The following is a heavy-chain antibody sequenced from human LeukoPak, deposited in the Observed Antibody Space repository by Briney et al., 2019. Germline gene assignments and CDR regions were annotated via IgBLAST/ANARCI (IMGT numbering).Heavy chain of an antibody. Sequence: GGSLRLSCAASGFTFSSYAMHWVRQAPGKGLEWVAVISYDGSNKYYADSVKGRFTISRDNSKNTLYLQMNSLRAEDTAVYYCAREPCSGGSCHWLDYWGQGTLVTVSS. D-gene: IGHD2-15*01. CDR2: ISYDGSNK. CDR3: AREPCSGGSCHWLDY. J-gene: IGHJ4*02. CDR1: GFTFSSYA. V-gene: IGHV3-30-3*01.